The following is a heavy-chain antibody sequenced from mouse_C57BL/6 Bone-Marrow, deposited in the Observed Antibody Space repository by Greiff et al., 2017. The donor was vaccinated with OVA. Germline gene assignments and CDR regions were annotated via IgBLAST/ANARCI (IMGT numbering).Heavy chain of an antibody. D-gene: IGHD1-1*01. J-gene: IGHJ2*01. CDR1: GYTFTSYG. CDR2: IYPRSGNT. CDR3: ARRGGFITTVVASHYFDY. V-gene: IGHV1-81*01. Sequence: QVHVKQSGAELARPGASVKLSCKASGYTFTSYGISWVKQRTGQGLEWIGEIYPRSGNTYYNEKFKGKATLTADKSSSTAYMELRSLTSEDSAVYFCARRGGFITTVVASHYFDYWGQGTTLTVSS.